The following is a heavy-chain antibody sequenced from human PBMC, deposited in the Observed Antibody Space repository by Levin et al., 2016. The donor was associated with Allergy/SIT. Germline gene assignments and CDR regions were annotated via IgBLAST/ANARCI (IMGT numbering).Heavy chain of an antibody. D-gene: IGHD5-24*01. CDR2: IYSGGST. CDR1: GFTVSSNY. Sequence: GGSLRLSCAASGFTVSSNYMSWVRQAPGKGLEWVSVIYSGGSTYYADSVKGRFTISRDNSKNTLYLQMNSLRAEDTAVYYCARARDGYNWFYWGQGTLVTVSS. V-gene: IGHV3-66*01. J-gene: IGHJ4*02. CDR3: ARARDGYNWFY.